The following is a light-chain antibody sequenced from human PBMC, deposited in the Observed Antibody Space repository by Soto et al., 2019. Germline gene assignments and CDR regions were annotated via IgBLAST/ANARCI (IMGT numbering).Light chain of an antibody. Sequence: QSVLTQPASVSGSPGQSITISCTGTSSDVGGYNYVSWYQQHPGKAPKLMIYEVSNRPSGVSNRFSGSKSGNTASLTISGLQAEDEADYYCSSYAGSSTFFYVLGTGTKGTVL. CDR3: SSYAGSSTFFYV. CDR2: EVS. J-gene: IGLJ1*01. CDR1: SSDVGGYNY. V-gene: IGLV2-14*01.